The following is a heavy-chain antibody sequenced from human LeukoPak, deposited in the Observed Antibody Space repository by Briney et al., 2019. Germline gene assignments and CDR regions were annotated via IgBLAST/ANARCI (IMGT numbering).Heavy chain of an antibody. CDR3: ARETYCAADCYSGFDF. D-gene: IGHD2-21*02. CDR2: IYYIGST. J-gene: IGHJ4*02. V-gene: IGHV4-59*01. CDR1: GGSINSYY. Sequence: SETLSLTCTVSGGSINSYYWSWIRQPPGKGLEWIGYIYYIGSTNYNPSLMSRVTISVDTSKNHFSLKLSSVTAADTAVYYCARETYCAADCYSGFDFWGQGTLVTVSS.